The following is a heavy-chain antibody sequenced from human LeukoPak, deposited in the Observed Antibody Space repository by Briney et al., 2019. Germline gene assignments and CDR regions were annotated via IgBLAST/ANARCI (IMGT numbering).Heavy chain of an antibody. CDR2: IGSSGGGI. CDR1: GFTFSIYH. J-gene: IGHJ4*02. Sequence: PGGSLRLSCAASGFTFSIYHMNWVRHPPGKGLEWVSIIGSSGGGIHYADSVKGRFTISRDNSKNALYLQMNSLRVEDTAVYYCAIDPNWGTHSWGQGVLVTVSS. V-gene: IGHV3-23*01. CDR3: AIDPNWGTHS. D-gene: IGHD7-27*01.